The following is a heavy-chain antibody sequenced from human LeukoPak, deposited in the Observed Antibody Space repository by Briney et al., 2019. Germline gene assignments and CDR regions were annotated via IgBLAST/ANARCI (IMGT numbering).Heavy chain of an antibody. Sequence: GGSLRLSCAASGFTFSTYAMSWVRQAPGKGLEWVSTINNSGGSTYYADSIMGRFTITRDNSNNMLYLQMNSLRAEDTAVYHCAVSKVYGSGTSNFFDYWGQGTLVTVSS. CDR2: INNSGGST. J-gene: IGHJ4*02. V-gene: IGHV3-23*01. D-gene: IGHD3-10*01. CDR3: AVSKVYGSGTSNFFDY. CDR1: GFTFSTYA.